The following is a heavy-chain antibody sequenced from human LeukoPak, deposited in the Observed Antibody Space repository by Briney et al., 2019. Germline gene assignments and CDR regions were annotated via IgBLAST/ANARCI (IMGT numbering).Heavy chain of an antibody. CDR1: GGSFSGYY. J-gene: IGHJ3*02. V-gene: IGHV4-34*01. CDR3: ARGPLGYCGSTSCRDAFDI. Sequence: SETLSLTCAVYGGSFSGYYWSWIRQPPGKGLEWIGEINHSGSTNYNPSLKSRVTISVDTSKNQFSLKLSSVTAADTAVYCCARGPLGYCGSTSCRDAFDIWGQGTMVTVSS. CDR2: INHSGST. D-gene: IGHD2-2*01.